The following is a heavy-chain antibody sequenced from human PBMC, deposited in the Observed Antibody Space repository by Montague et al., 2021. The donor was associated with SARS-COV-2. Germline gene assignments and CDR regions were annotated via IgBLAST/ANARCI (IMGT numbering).Heavy chain of an antibody. CDR1: GGSISSYY. CDR2: IYHNGST. V-gene: IGHV4-59*01. CDR3: ARGGGNSADYYNYTMDV. J-gene: IGHJ6*02. Sequence: SETLSLTCTVSGGSISSYYWTWIRQPPGKGLESIGYIYHNGSTKYNPSLKSRVTISVDMSKNQFSLKLGSVSVADTAVYYCARGGGNSADYYNYTMDVWGQGTTVTVFS. D-gene: IGHD4-23*01.